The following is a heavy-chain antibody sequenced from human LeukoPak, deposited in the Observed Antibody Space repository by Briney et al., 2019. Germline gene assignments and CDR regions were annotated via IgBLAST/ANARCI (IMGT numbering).Heavy chain of an antibody. CDR3: ARDIWDRDYCYFDH. J-gene: IGHJ4*02. Sequence: GRSLRLSCVGSGFTFRSIGMHWVRQAPGKGLEWVAFIQNDGNKKDYADSVKGRFIISRDDSKNTVFLQMDSLRAEDTAVCHCARDIWDRDYCYFDHWGQGTLVTVFS. V-gene: IGHV3-33*01. CDR2: IQNDGNKK. D-gene: IGHD3-3*01. CDR1: GFTFRSIG.